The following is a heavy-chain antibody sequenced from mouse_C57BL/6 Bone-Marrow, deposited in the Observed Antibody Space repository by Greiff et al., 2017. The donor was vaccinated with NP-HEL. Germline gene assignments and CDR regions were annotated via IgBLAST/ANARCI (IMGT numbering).Heavy chain of an antibody. CDR2: IYPGSGST. CDR3: AVACYLYAMDY. Sequence: QVQLQQPGAELVKPGASVKMSCKASGYTFTSYWITWVKQRPGQGLEWIGDIYPGSGSTNYNEKFKSKATLTLDTSSSTAYMQLSSLTSEDSAVYYCAVACYLYAMDYWGQGTSVTVSS. J-gene: IGHJ4*01. V-gene: IGHV1-55*01. CDR1: GYTFTSYW. D-gene: IGHD5-5*01.